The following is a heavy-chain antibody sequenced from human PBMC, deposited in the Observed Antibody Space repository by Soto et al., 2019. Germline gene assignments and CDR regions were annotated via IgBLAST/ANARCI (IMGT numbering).Heavy chain of an antibody. D-gene: IGHD2-2*01. V-gene: IGHV1-8*01. CDR2: MNPNSGNT. CDR3: AREGEDIVVVPAAIGDTGDAFDI. Sequence: ASVKVSCKASGYTFTSYGINWVRQATGQGLEWMGWMNPNSGNTGYAQKFQGRVTMTRNTSISTAYMELSSLRSEDTAVYYCAREGEDIVVVPAAIGDTGDAFDIWGQGTMVTVSS. CDR1: GYTFTSYG. J-gene: IGHJ3*02.